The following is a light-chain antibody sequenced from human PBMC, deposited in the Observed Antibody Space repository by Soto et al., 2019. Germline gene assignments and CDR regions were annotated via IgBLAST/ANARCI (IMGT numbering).Light chain of an antibody. Sequence: DIQMTQSPSTLSGSVGDRVTITCRASQTISSWLAWYQQKPGKAPKLLIYKASTLKSGVPSRFSGSGSGTEFPLTISSLQPDDVATYYCQHYNSDSEAFGQGIKVEIK. V-gene: IGKV1-5*03. J-gene: IGKJ1*01. CDR2: KAS. CDR1: QTISSW. CDR3: QHYNSDSEA.